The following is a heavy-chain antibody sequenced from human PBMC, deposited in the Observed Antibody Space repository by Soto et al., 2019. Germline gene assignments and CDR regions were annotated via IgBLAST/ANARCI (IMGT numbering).Heavy chain of an antibody. CDR2: ISGSGGST. CDR1: GFTFGSYA. CDR3: AKVGSSGSSKYYFDY. V-gene: IGHV3-23*01. D-gene: IGHD3-22*01. Sequence: EVQLLESGGGLVQPGGSLRLSCAASGFTFGSYAMSWVRQAPGKGLEWVSAISGSGGSTYYADSVKGRFTISRDNSKNTLYLQMNSLRAEDTAVYYCAKVGSSGSSKYYFDYWGQGTLVTVSS. J-gene: IGHJ4*02.